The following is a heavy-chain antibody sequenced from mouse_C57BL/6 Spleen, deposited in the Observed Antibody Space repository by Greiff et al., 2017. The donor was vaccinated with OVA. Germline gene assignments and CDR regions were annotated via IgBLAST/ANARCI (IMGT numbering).Heavy chain of an antibody. J-gene: IGHJ2*01. CDR3: ARSRVTTVVAGDFDY. CDR2: INPNYGTT. V-gene: IGHV1-39*01. CDR1: GYSFTDYN. Sequence: VQLKESGPELVKPGASVKISCKASGYSFTDYNMNWVKQSNGKSLEWIGVINPNYGTTSYNQKFKGKATLTVDQSSSTAYMQLNSLTSEDSAVYYCARSRVTTVVAGDFDYWGQGTTLTVSS. D-gene: IGHD1-1*01.